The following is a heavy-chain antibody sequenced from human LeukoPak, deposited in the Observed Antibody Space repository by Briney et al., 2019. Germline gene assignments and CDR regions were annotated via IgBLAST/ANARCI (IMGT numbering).Heavy chain of an antibody. D-gene: IGHD2-8*02. CDR3: AKDTGWFDP. J-gene: IGHJ5*02. CDR1: GLTFSSYA. CDR2: ISGSGGST. V-gene: IGHV3-23*01. Sequence: GGSLRLSCAASGLTFSSYAMSWVRQAPGKGLEWVSAISGSGGSTYYADSVKGRFTISRDNSKNTLYLRMDSLEAEETAVYYWAKDTGWFDPWGQGTLVTVSS.